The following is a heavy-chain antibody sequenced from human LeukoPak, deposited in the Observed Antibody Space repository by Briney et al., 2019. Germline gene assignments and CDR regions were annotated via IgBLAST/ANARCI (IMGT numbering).Heavy chain of an antibody. D-gene: IGHD3-10*01. Sequence: GGSLRLSCAASGFIFSSYSMNWVRQAPGKGLEWVSSISSSSSTMYYADSVKGRFTISRDNAKNSLYLQMNSLRAEDTPVYYCARDGWFGELSPYYFDCWGQGTLVTVSS. CDR1: GFIFSSYS. J-gene: IGHJ4*02. CDR3: ARDGWFGELSPYYFDC. V-gene: IGHV3-48*01. CDR2: ISSSSSTM.